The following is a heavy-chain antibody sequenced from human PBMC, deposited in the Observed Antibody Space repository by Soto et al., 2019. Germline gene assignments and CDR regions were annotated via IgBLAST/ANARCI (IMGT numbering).Heavy chain of an antibody. Sequence: QVQLVESGGGVFQLGRSLRLPLAASEFTFSSKGMNWVRQAPGKGLEWGAVISFDGSNKYYADSVKGRFTISRDNSKNTLYLQMNSLRAEDTAVYYCAKDRQWLVRWFDYWGQGTLVTVSS. V-gene: IGHV3-30*18. CDR3: AKDRQWLVRWFDY. CDR2: ISFDGSNK. D-gene: IGHD6-19*01. J-gene: IGHJ4*02. CDR1: EFTFSSKG.